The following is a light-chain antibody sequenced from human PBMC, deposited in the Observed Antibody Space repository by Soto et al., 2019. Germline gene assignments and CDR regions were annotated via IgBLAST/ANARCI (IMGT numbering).Light chain of an antibody. CDR1: QSVTNS. V-gene: IGKV3-15*01. CDR3: QQYSTWPLT. Sequence: EIVMKQSPVTLSVSLGERDTLCGRASQSVTNSYVAWYQRTPGQAPRLLIFGASTRDAGIPARFSGSRSGTECTLTISSLQSEDFEVDYCQQYSTWPLTFGGGTKVDIK. CDR2: GAS. J-gene: IGKJ4*01.